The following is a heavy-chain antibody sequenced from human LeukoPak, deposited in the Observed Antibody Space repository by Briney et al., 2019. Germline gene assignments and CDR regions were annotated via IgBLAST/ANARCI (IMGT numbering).Heavy chain of an antibody. CDR3: ARTGDYFQAA. D-gene: IGHD2/OR15-2a*01. V-gene: IGHV4-39*01. J-gene: IGHJ5*02. CDR1: GGSISTSSYY. CDR2: IYYSGST. Sequence: PSETLSLTCTVPGGSISTSSYYWGWIRQPPGKGLEWIGSIYYSGSTYYNPSLKSRVTISVDTSKNQFSLKLSSVTAADTAVYYCARTGDYFQAAWGQGTLVTVSS.